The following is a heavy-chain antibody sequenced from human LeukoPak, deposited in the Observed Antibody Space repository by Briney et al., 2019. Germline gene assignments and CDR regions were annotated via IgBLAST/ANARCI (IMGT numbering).Heavy chain of an antibody. CDR1: GGSFSGYY. CDR3: ARLAAAGTTSRGYFDY. D-gene: IGHD6-13*01. CDR2: INHSGST. V-gene: IGHV4-34*01. Sequence: SETLSLTCAVYGGSFSGYYWSWIRQPPGKGLEWIGEINHSGSTNYNPSLKSRVTISVDTSKNQFSLKLSSVTAADTAVYYCARLAAAGTTSRGYFDYWGQGTLVTVSS. J-gene: IGHJ4*02.